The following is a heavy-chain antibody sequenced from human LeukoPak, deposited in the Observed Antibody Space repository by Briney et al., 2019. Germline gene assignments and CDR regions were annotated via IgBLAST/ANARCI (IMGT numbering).Heavy chain of an antibody. V-gene: IGHV4-4*02. CDR1: GGYIGSNDW. CDR3: AGTNFFGSGPLY. Sequence: KPSETLSLTCTVSGGYIGSNDWWSWVRQAPGKGLEWIGEIHHSGSTVYNPSLQSRVTILLDKSRNQFSLNLSSVTAADTAVYYCAGTNFFGSGPLYWGQGILVPVSS. D-gene: IGHD3-10*01. CDR2: IHHSGST. J-gene: IGHJ4*02.